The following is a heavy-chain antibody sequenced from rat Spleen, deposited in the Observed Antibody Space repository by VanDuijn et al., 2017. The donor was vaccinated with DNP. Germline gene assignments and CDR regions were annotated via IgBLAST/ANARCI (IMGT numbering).Heavy chain of an antibody. CDR1: GFIFSDYN. D-gene: IGHD4-3*01. CDR3: ARWNSGHFDY. V-gene: IGHV5-7*01. J-gene: IGHJ2*01. Sequence: EVQLVESGGGLVQPGRSLKLSCAASGFIFSDYNMAWVRQAPKKGLEWVGTISYDGSSTYYRDSVKGRFTISRDNAKNTLYLQMNSLRSEDMATYYCARWNSGHFDYWGQGVMVPVSS. CDR2: ISYDGSST.